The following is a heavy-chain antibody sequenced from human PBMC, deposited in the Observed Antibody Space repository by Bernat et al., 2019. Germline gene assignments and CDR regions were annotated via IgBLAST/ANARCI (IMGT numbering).Heavy chain of an antibody. CDR2: IWYDGSNK. Sequence: QVQLVESGGGVVQPGRSLRLSCAASGFTFSSYGVHWVRQAPGKGLEWVAVIWYDGSNKYYADSVKGRFTISRDNSKNTLYLQMNSLRAEDTAVYYCAREVRDYYDSSGSVDYWGQGTLVTVSS. D-gene: IGHD3-22*01. CDR1: GFTFSSYG. V-gene: IGHV3-33*01. CDR3: AREVRDYYDSSGSVDY. J-gene: IGHJ4*02.